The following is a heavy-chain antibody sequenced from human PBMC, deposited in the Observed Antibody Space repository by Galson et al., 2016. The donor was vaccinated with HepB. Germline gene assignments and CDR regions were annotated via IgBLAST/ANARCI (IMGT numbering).Heavy chain of an antibody. Sequence: TLSLTCTVSGDSISSGDYYWNWVRQSAGRGLEWIGRIYPTGVSNYNPSLKSRINMSVDTSKNQFSLTLSSATAADTAVYYCASHPPTHDSGFDYWGQGTLVTVSS. J-gene: IGHJ4*02. CDR1: GDSISSGDYY. CDR2: IYPTGVS. V-gene: IGHV4-61*02. CDR3: ASHPPTHDSGFDY. D-gene: IGHD4-17*01.